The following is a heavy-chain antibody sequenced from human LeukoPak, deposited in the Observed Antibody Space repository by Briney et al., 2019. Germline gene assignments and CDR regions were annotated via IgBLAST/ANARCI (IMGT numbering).Heavy chain of an antibody. Sequence: GGSLRLSCAASGFTFSSYAMNWVRQGPGKGLEWVSGISGSGDNTYYADSVKGRFTISRDNAKNSLYLQMNSLRAEDTAVYYCARDRGLGYYDSSGYSHFDYWGQGTLVTVSS. CDR3: ARDRGLGYYDSSGYSHFDY. CDR1: GFTFSSYA. D-gene: IGHD3-22*01. CDR2: ISGSGDNT. V-gene: IGHV3-21*01. J-gene: IGHJ4*02.